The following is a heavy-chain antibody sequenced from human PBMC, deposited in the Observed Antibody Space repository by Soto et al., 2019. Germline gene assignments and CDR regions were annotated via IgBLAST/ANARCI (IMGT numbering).Heavy chain of an antibody. J-gene: IGHJ4*02. CDR1: GFTFSSYA. CDR3: AKDFRYDYVWGSYFDY. V-gene: IGHV3-23*01. D-gene: IGHD3-16*01. Sequence: VQLLESGGGLVQPGGSLRLSCAASGFTFSSYAMSWVRQAPGKGLEWVSAISGSGGSTYYADSVKGRFTISRDNSKNTLYLQMNSLRAEDTAVYYCAKDFRYDYVWGSYFDYWGQGTLVTVSS. CDR2: ISGSGGST.